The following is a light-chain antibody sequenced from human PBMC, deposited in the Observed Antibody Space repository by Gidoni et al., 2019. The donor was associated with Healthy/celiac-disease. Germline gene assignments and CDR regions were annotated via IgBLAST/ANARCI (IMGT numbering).Light chain of an antibody. J-gene: IGKJ2*01. Sequence: ERVMTQSPATLSVSPGERATRSCRASQSVSSNLAWYQQQPGQAPRPLIYGASTRATGIPARFSGSGSGTEFTLTISSLQSEDFAVYYCQQYNNWPPYTFGQGTKLEIK. CDR3: QQYNNWPPYT. CDR1: QSVSSN. CDR2: GAS. V-gene: IGKV3-15*01.